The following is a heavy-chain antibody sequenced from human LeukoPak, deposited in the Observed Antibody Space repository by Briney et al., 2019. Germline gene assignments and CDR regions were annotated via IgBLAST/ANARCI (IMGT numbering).Heavy chain of an antibody. J-gene: IGHJ4*02. CDR3: ARGTHSGWYVY. CDR1: GGSFSGYY. V-gene: IGHV4-34*01. D-gene: IGHD6-19*01. Sequence: SETLSLTCAVYGGSFSGYYWSWIRQPPGKGLEWIGEINHSGSTNYNPSLKSRVTISVDTSNNQFSLKLSSVTAADTAVYYCARGTHSGWYVYWGQGTLVTVSS. CDR2: INHSGST.